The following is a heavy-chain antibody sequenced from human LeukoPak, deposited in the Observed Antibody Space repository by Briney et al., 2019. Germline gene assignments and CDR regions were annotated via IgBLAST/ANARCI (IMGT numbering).Heavy chain of an antibody. CDR2: IIPIFGTA. D-gene: IGHD3-16*02. J-gene: IGHJ4*02. CDR3: ARLVSSGPFDY. V-gene: IGHV1-69*13. Sequence: SVTVSCKASGGTFSSYAISWVRQAPGQGLEWMGGIIPIFGTANYARKFQGRVTITADESTSTAYMELSSLRSEDTAVYYCARLVSSGPFDYWGQGTLVTVSS. CDR1: GGTFSSYA.